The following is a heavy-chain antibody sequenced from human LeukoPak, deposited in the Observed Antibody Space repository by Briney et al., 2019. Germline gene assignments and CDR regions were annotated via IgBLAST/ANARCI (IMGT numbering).Heavy chain of an antibody. CDR1: GYSFTTYR. V-gene: IGHV5-51*01. CDR3: ARHSVTGTVSFYAFNI. Sequence: GESLKISCKGSGYSFTTYRIGWVRQMPGKGLEWMGIIYPADSDTRYSPSFQGQVSISADKSISTAYLQWSSLKASDTAIYYCARHSVTGTVSFYAFNIWGQGTVVTVSS. J-gene: IGHJ3*02. CDR2: IYPADSDT. D-gene: IGHD1-7*01.